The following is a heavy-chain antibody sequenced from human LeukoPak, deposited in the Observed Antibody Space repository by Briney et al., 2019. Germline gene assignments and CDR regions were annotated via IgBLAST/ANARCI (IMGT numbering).Heavy chain of an antibody. J-gene: IGHJ4*02. Sequence: SETLSLTCTVSGGSISSHYWSWIRQPPGEGLEWIGYIYYSGSTNYNPSLKSRVTISVDTPKNQFPLKLSSVTAADTAVYYCARVPYDSTNPFDYWGQGTLVTVSS. V-gene: IGHV4-59*11. CDR3: ARVPYDSTNPFDY. CDR1: GGSISSHY. CDR2: IYYSGST. D-gene: IGHD3-22*01.